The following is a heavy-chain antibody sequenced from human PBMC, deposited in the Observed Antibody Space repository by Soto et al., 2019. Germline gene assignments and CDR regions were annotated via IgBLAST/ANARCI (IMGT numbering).Heavy chain of an antibody. J-gene: IGHJ4*02. CDR3: ARISFGRRSGTSDYFFF. V-gene: IGHV2-70*13. CDR1: GFSLSTSGMY. CDR2: IDWNDDK. Sequence: SGPTLVNPTQTLTLTCTFSGFSLSTSGMYVSWIRQPPGKALEWLALIDWNDDKYYSTSMKTRLTVSKDTSKNQVVLTMNNMESVDTATYYCARISFGRRSGTSDYFFFWGPGTLVTGFS. D-gene: IGHD3-10*01.